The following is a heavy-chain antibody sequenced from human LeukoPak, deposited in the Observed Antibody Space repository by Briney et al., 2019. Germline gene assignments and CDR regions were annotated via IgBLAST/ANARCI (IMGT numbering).Heavy chain of an antibody. Sequence: APVKVSCKASGYTFTSYYMHWVRQAPGQGLEWMGLINPSGSSTSYAQKFQGRLSLTRDMSTSTDYMELSSLRSEDTAVYYCARDNSVGDTAWWFDPWGQGTLVTVSS. CDR2: INPSGSST. D-gene: IGHD1-26*01. V-gene: IGHV1-46*01. CDR3: ARDNSVGDTAWWFDP. CDR1: GYTFTSYY. J-gene: IGHJ5*02.